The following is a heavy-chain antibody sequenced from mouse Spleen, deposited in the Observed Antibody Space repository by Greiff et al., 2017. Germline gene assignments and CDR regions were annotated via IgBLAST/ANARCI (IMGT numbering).Heavy chain of an antibody. V-gene: IGHV1-18*01. J-gene: IGHJ1*03. CDR3: ARYPNYYGSSYGYFDV. CDR2: INPNNGGT. D-gene: IGHD1-1*01. CDR1: GYTFTDYN. Sequence: EVQLQQSGPELVKPGASVKIPCKASGYTFTDYNMDWVKQSHGKSLEWIGDINPNNGGTIYNQKFKGKATLTVDKSSSTAYMELRSLTSEDTAVYYCARYPNYYGSSYGYFDVWGTGTTVTVSS.